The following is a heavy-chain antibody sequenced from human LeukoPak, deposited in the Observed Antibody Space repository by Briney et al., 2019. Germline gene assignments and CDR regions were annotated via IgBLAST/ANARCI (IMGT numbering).Heavy chain of an antibody. V-gene: IGHV4-61*02. Sequence: SETLSLTCTVSGGAIGSGSYYWSWIRQPAGKGLEWIGRIYTSGSTNYNPSLKSRVTISVDTSKNQFSLKLSSVTAADTAVYYCARDSVGEANDFWSGYYPWYFDYWGQGTLVTVSS. CDR1: GGAIGSGSYY. CDR2: IYTSGST. D-gene: IGHD3-3*01. CDR3: ARDSVGEANDFWSGYYPWYFDY. J-gene: IGHJ4*02.